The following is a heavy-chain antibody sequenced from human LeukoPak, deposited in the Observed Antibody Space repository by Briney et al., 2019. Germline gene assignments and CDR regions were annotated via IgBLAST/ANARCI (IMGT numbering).Heavy chain of an antibody. Sequence: GGSLRLSCAASGFTFDDYGMSWVRQAPGKGLEWVSGINWNGGSTGYADSVKGRFTISRDNAKSSLYLQMNSLRAEDTAIYFCPRAWSRVDAFDIWGQGTTVTVSS. J-gene: IGHJ3*02. CDR2: INWNGGST. V-gene: IGHV3-20*04. CDR3: PRAWSRVDAFDI. CDR1: GFTFDDYG. D-gene: IGHD2-8*02.